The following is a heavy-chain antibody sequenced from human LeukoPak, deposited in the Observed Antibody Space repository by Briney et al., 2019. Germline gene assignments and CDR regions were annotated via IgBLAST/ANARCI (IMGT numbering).Heavy chain of an antibody. CDR1: GFRFSNFA. CDR2: IIGSSGDT. V-gene: IGHV3-23*01. Sequence: GGSLRLSCAASGFRFSNFAMSWVCQAPGKGLEWVSLIIGSSGDTLYADSVKGRFTISRDISKNGLYLQMNSLRAEDTALYYCAKGAYDYIEMGYFDDWGQGTLVTVSS. CDR3: AKGAYDYIEMGYFDD. D-gene: IGHD5-12*01. J-gene: IGHJ4*02.